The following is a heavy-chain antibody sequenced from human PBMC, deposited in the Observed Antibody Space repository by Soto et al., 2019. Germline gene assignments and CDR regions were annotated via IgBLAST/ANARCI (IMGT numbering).Heavy chain of an antibody. Sequence: EVQLVESGGGLVQPGVSLRLSCAASGFSFSSSWMHWVRQAPGKGLVWVSRISFDGTATTSADAVKGRCIISRDNTKHTLFLQMQNLRAADTAMYYWVRAPRLRGQPFEIWGQGTFVSVSS. D-gene: IGHD2-21*02. CDR2: ISFDGTAT. J-gene: IGHJ3*02. CDR1: GFSFSSSW. V-gene: IGHV3-74*03. CDR3: VRAPRLRGQPFEI.